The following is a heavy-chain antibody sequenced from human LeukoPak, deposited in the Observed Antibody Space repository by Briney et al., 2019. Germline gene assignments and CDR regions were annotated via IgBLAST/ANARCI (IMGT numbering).Heavy chain of an antibody. J-gene: IGHJ6*02. CDR2: INPSGGST. CDR3: AREDRQQLVPYYYYGMDV. D-gene: IGHD6-13*01. CDR1: GYTFTSYD. V-gene: IGHV1-46*01. Sequence: ASVKVSCKASGYTFTSYDMHWVRQAPGQGLEWMGIINPSGGSTSYAQKFQGRVTMTRDTSTSTVYMELSSLRSEDTAVYYCAREDRQQLVPYYYYGMDVWGQGTTVTVSS.